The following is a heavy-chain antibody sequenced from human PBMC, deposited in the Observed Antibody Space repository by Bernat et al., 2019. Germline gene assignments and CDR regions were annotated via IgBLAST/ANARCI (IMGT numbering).Heavy chain of an antibody. V-gene: IGHV3-53*01. CDR2: IYSGGST. D-gene: IGHD4-23*01. J-gene: IGHJ4*02. Sequence: EVQLVESGGGLIQPGGSLRLSCAASGFTVSSNYMSWVRQAPGKGLECVSVIYSGGSTYYADSVKGRFTISRDNSKNTLYLQMNGLRADDTAVYYCARVSVGYYFDYWGQGTLVTVSS. CDR1: GFTVSSNY. CDR3: ARVSVGYYFDY.